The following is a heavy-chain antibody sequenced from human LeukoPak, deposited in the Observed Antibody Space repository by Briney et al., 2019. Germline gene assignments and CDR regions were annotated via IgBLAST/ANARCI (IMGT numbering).Heavy chain of an antibody. CDR1: GYTFTGYY. J-gene: IGHJ3*02. CDR2: INPNSGDA. D-gene: IGHD4-17*01. V-gene: IGHV1-2*02. Sequence: APVTPCCTASGYTFTGYYMHWVRQAPGQGLQWMGWINPNSGDAKYAQDFQGRVTMTRDTSISTGYMELSRLRSDDTAVYYCGRDVIGDQDAFDIWGQG. CDR3: GRDVIGDQDAFDI.